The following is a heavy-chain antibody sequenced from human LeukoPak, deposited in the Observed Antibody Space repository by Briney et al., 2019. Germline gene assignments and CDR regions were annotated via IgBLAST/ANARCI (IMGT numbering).Heavy chain of an antibody. J-gene: IGHJ5*02. D-gene: IGHD4-11*01. CDR2: IYYSGST. V-gene: IGHV4-59*01. Sequence: SETLSLTCTVSGGSISSYYWSWIRQPPGKGLEWIGYIYYSGSTNYNPSLKSRVTISVDTSKNQFSLKLSSVTAADTAVYYCARGRRTTLNWFDPWGQGTLVTVSS. CDR1: GGSISSYY. CDR3: ARGRRTTLNWFDP.